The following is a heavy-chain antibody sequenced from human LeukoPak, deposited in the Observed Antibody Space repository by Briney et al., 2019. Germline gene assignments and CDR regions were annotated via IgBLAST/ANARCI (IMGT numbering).Heavy chain of an antibody. CDR1: GFTFDDYA. CDR2: ISWNSDSI. J-gene: IGHJ4*02. CDR3: AKGSSSWYTQFDY. D-gene: IGHD6-13*01. Sequence: PGGSLRPSCAASGFTFDDYAMHWVRHTPGKGLEWVSGISWNSDSIGYADSVKGRFTISRDNAKNSLYLQMNSLRAEDMALYYCAKGSSSWYTQFDYWGQGTLVTVSS. V-gene: IGHV3-9*03.